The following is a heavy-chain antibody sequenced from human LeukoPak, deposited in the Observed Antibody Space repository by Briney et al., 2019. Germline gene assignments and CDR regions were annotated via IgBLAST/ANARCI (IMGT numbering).Heavy chain of an antibody. CDR3: TTDPEWELLRGYYYYYMDV. V-gene: IGHV3-73*01. D-gene: IGHD1-26*01. Sequence: GGSLRLSCAASGFTFSGSALHWVRQASGKGLEWVGRIRSTANGYATAYAASVKGRFTISRDDSKNTAYLQMDSLKTEDTAVYYCTTDPEWELLRGYYYYYMDVWGKGTTVTVSS. CDR2: IRSTANGYAT. J-gene: IGHJ6*03. CDR1: GFTFSGSA.